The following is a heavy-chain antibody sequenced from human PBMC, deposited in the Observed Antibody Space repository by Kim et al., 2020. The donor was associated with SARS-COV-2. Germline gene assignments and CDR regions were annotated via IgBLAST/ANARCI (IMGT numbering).Heavy chain of an antibody. J-gene: IGHJ4*02. Sequence: NYAQKCQERVTITRDMSTSTAYMELSSLRSEDTAVYYCAAKKPRGFAFDYWGQGTLVTVSS. V-gene: IGHV1-58*01. CDR3: AAKKPRGFAFDY. D-gene: IGHD3-10*01.